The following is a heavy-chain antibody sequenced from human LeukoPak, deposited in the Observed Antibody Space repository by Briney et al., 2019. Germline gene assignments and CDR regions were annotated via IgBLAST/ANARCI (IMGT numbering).Heavy chain of an antibody. CDR1: GFTFSSYS. D-gene: IGHD2/OR15-2a*01. CDR3: AREEVIGTSF. J-gene: IGHJ4*02. CDR2: VSSSSYI. Sequence: GGSLRLSCAASGFTFSSYSMNWVRQAPGKGLEWVSSVSSSSYIYYADSVKGRFTISRDNAKNSLYLQMNSLRAEDTAVYYCAREEVIGTSFWGQGTLVTVSS. V-gene: IGHV3-21*01.